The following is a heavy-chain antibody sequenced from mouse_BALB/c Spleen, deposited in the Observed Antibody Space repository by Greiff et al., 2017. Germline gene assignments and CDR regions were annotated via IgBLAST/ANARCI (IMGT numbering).Heavy chain of an antibody. J-gene: IGHJ4*01. V-gene: IGHV14-1*02. CDR3: ASLYGNSYAMDD. CDR1: GFNIKDYY. D-gene: IGHD2-10*02. Sequence: VQLQQSGAELVRPGALVKLSCKASGFNIKDYYMHWVKQRPEQGLEWIGWIDPENGNTIYDPKFQGKASITADTSSNTAYLQLSSLTSEDTAVYYCASLYGNSYAMDDWGQGTSVTVSS. CDR2: IDPENGNT.